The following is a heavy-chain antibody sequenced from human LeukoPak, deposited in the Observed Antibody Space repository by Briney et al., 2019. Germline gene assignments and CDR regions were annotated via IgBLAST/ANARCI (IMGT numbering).Heavy chain of an antibody. D-gene: IGHD6-6*01. CDR2: IRNDGSYK. V-gene: IGHV3-30*02. J-gene: IGHJ4*02. CDR3: AKDLLQWEQLVGN. Sequence: GGSLRLSCATSGFTFSGYGMHWVRQAPGRGLKGVAFIRNDGSYKYYADSVKGRFTISRDNSKNTLYLQMNSLRGEDTALYYCAKDLLQWEQLVGNWGQGTLVTVSS. CDR1: GFTFSGYG.